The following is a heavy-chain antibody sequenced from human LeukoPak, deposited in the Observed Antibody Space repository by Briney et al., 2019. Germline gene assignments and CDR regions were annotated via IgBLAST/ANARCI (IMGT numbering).Heavy chain of an antibody. D-gene: IGHD3-22*01. CDR2: INSSSSYI. V-gene: IGHV3-21*01. Sequence: GGSLRLSCAASGFTFSSYSMNWVRQAPGKGLEWVSSINSSSSYIYYADSVKGRFTISRDNAKNSLYLQMNSLRVEDTAVYYCARDRGAYYYETGYWGQGILVTVSS. CDR3: ARDRGAYYYETGY. CDR1: GFTFSSYS. J-gene: IGHJ4*02.